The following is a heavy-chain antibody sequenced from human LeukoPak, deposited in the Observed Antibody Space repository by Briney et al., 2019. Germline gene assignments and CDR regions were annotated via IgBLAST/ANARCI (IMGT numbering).Heavy chain of an antibody. CDR3: AREAPLLGYCSGGSCYGMDV. CDR2: INPNSGGT. D-gene: IGHD2-15*01. J-gene: IGHJ6*02. CDR1: GYTFTGYY. V-gene: IGHV1-2*04. Sequence: ASVKVSCMASGYTFTGYYMHWVRQAPGQGLEWMGWINPNSGGTNYAQKFQGWVTMARDTSISTAYMELSRLRSDDTAVYYCAREAPLLGYCSGGSCYGMDVWGQGTTVTVSS.